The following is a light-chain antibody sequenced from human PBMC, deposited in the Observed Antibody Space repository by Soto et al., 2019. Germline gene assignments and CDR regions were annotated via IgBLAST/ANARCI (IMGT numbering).Light chain of an antibody. CDR1: QSISSW. CDR3: QQYHTSSIT. V-gene: IGKV1-5*01. J-gene: IGKJ5*01. Sequence: DIQMTQSPSTLSASVGDRVTITCRASQSISSWLAWYQQKPGKAPNLLIYDASTLDRGVPSRFSGTGSGTEFTLTIDRLQPDDFATYYCQQYHTSSITFGQGTRLEIK. CDR2: DAS.